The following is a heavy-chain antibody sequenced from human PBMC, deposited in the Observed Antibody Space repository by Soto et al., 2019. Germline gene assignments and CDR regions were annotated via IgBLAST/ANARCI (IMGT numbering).Heavy chain of an antibody. CDR3: VSRGDTAYAFDI. D-gene: IGHD5-18*01. Sequence: LSLTCTVSGGSISSGDYYWSWIRQPPGKGLEWIGYIYYSGSTYYNPSLKSRVTISVDTSKNQFSLKLSSVTAADTAVYYCVSRGDTAYAFDIWGQGTMVTVSS. CDR1: GGSISSGDYY. CDR2: IYYSGST. V-gene: IGHV4-30-4*01. J-gene: IGHJ3*02.